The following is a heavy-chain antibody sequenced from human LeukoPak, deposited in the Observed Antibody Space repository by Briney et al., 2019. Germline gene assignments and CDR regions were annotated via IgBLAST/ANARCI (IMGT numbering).Heavy chain of an antibody. Sequence: ASVKVSCKASGYTFTGYYMHWVRQAPGQGLEWMGWINPNSGGTNYAQKFQGRVTMTRDTSTSTVYMELSSLRSEDTAVYYCARAYSSSSDAFDIWGQGTMVTVSS. D-gene: IGHD6-13*01. CDR3: ARAYSSSSDAFDI. CDR1: GYTFTGYY. V-gene: IGHV1-2*02. CDR2: INPNSGGT. J-gene: IGHJ3*02.